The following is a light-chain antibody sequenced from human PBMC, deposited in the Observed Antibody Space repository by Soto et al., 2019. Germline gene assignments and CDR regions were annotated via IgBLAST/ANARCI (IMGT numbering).Light chain of an antibody. V-gene: IGKV3-15*01. CDR3: QQYNNWPSL. CDR2: GAS. Sequence: MTQSPATLSVSPGERATLSCRASQSVSSNLAWYQQKPGQAPRLLIYGASTRATGIPARFSGSGSGTEFALTISSLQSEDFAVYYCQQYNNWPSLFGPGTKVDI. CDR1: QSVSSN. J-gene: IGKJ3*01.